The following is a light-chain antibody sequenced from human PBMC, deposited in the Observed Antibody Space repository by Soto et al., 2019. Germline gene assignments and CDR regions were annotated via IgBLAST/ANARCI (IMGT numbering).Light chain of an antibody. V-gene: IGLV2-8*01. CDR3: ASFLARKV. J-gene: IGLJ2*01. Sequence: QSALTQPPSASGSLGQSVTISCTGTSSDIGTYNYVSWYQQYPGKAPKVIIYEVNKRPSGVPDRFSGSKSGNTASLTVSGLLAEDEAEYYCASFLARKVFGGGTKLTVL. CDR2: EVN. CDR1: SSDIGTYNY.